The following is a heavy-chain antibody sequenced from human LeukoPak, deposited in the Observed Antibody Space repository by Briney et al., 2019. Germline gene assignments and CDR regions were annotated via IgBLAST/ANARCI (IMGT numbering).Heavy chain of an antibody. CDR3: AKEGRGGFDI. D-gene: IGHD3-16*01. J-gene: IGHJ3*02. CDR1: GFTFSRSG. V-gene: IGHV3-30*02. CDR2: IGYDGSKI. Sequence: GGSLRLSCAASGFTFSRSGMHWVRQAPGKGLEWVTFIGYDGSKIYYADSVKGRFTISRDNPKNTLYLQMNSLRAEDTAVYYCAKEGRGGFDIWGQGTMVTVSS.